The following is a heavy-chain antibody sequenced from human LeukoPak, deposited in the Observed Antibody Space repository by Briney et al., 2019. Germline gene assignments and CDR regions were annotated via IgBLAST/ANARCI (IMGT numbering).Heavy chain of an antibody. CDR3: ARSGVANDY. CDR1: GGTFSSYT. CDR2: IIPILGIA. J-gene: IGHJ4*02. D-gene: IGHD3-3*01. Sequence: ASVKVSCKASGGTFSSYTISWVRQAPGQGLERMGRIIPILGIANYAQKFQGRVTITADKSTSTAYLELSSLRSEDTAVYYCARSGVANDYWGQGTLVTVSS. V-gene: IGHV1-69*02.